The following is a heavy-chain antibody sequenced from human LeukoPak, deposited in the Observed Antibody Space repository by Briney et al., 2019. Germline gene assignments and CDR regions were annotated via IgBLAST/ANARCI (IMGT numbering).Heavy chain of an antibody. CDR2: INHSGST. J-gene: IGHJ4*02. V-gene: IGHV4-34*01. CDR1: GGSFSGYY. CDR3: ARARGYSYGHFDC. Sequence: PSETLSLTCAVYGGSFSGYYWSWIRQPPGKGLEWIGEINHSGSTNYNPSLKSRVTISVDTSKNQFSLRLSSVTAADTAVYYCARARGYSYGHFDCWGQGTLVTVSS. D-gene: IGHD5-18*01.